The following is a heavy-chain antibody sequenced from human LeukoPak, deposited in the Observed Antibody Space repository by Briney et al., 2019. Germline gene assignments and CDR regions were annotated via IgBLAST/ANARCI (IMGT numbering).Heavy chain of an antibody. J-gene: IGHJ5*02. D-gene: IGHD6-13*01. CDR3: ARKYSYTSSWLS. CDR2: IYHSGST. CDR1: GYSISSGYY. V-gene: IGHV4-38-2*01. Sequence: SETLSLTCAVSGYSISSGYYWGWIRQPPGKGLEGIGSIYHSGSTYYNPSLKSRVTISVDTSKNQFSLKLSSVTAADTAVYYCARKYSYTSSWLSWGQGTLVTVSS.